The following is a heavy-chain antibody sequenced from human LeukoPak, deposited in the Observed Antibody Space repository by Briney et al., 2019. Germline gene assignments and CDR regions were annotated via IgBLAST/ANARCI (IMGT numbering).Heavy chain of an antibody. D-gene: IGHD6-13*01. J-gene: IGHJ6*03. CDR1: GFTFSSYW. CDR3: ARDVQASRWYVNYYYYYMDV. Sequence: GGSLRLSCAASGFTFSSYWMHWVRQAPGKGLVWVSRINSDGSSTSYADSVKGRFTISRDNAKNTLYLQMNSLRAEDTAVYYCARDVQASRWYVNYYYYYMDVWGKGTTVTISS. V-gene: IGHV3-74*01. CDR2: INSDGSST.